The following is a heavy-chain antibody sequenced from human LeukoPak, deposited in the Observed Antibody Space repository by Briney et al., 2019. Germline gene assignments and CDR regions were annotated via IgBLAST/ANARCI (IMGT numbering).Heavy chain of an antibody. J-gene: IGHJ5*02. D-gene: IGHD2-15*01. CDR3: ARGWTCSGGSCYYWFDP. V-gene: IGHV1-46*01. Sequence: GASVKVSCKASGYTFTSYYMHWVRQAPGQGLEWMGIINPSGGSTSYAQKFQGRVTMTRDTSTSTVYMELSSLRSEDTAVYYCARGWTCSGGSCYYWFDPWGQGTLVTVSS. CDR1: GYTFTSYY. CDR2: INPSGGST.